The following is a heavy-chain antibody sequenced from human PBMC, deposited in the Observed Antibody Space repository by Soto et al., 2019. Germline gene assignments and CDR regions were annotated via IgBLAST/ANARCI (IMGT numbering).Heavy chain of an antibody. V-gene: IGHV4-59*02. Sequence: PSESLSLGCTVSGRSVSSYYWSWIRQPPGKGLEWIGYIYYSGSTNYNPSLKSRVTISVDTSKNQFPLKLSSVTAADTAVYYCARRADYYGSGSYYNPFDYWGQGTLVSVSS. CDR2: IYYSGST. D-gene: IGHD3-10*01. J-gene: IGHJ4*02. CDR1: GRSVSSYY. CDR3: ARRADYYGSGSYYNPFDY.